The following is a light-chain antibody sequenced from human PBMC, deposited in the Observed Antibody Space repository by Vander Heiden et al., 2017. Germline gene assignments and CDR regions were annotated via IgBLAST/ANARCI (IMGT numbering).Light chain of an antibody. J-gene: IGLJ2*01. V-gene: IGLV3-21*02. CDR2: DDS. CDR1: NSGSKS. Sequence: SSVLTPPPSVPVAPRQTARITRGGNNSGSKSVHWYQQKPGQAPVLVVYDDSDRPSGIPERCSGSNSGNTATLTISRVEAGDEADYYCQVWDSSSDVVFGGGTKLTVL. CDR3: QVWDSSSDVV.